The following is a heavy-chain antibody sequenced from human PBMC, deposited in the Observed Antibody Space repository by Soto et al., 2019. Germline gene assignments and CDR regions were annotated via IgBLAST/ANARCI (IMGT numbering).Heavy chain of an antibody. J-gene: IGHJ6*02. V-gene: IGHV1-46*01. D-gene: IGHD4-4*01. Sequence: QVQLVQSGAEVKKPGASVKVSCKASGYTFTSYYMHWVRQAPGQGLEWMGIINPSGGSTSYAQKFQGRVTMTRDTSTSTVYMELSSLRSEDTAVYYSARGLRTTTVIRGMDVWGQGTTVTVSS. CDR1: GYTFTSYY. CDR2: INPSGGST. CDR3: ARGLRTTTVIRGMDV.